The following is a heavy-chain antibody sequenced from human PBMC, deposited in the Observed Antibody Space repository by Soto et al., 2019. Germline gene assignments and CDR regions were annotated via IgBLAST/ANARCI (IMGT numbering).Heavy chain of an antibody. Sequence: QVQLVESGGGVVQPGRSLRLSCAASGFTFSSYGMHWVRQAPGKGLEWVAVIWYDGSNKYYADSVKGRFTISRDNSKNTLYLQMNSLRAVDTAVYYCARDYDSSGYPRYYFDYWGQGTLVTVSS. CDR2: IWYDGSNK. D-gene: IGHD3-22*01. CDR1: GFTFSSYG. J-gene: IGHJ4*02. V-gene: IGHV3-33*01. CDR3: ARDYDSSGYPRYYFDY.